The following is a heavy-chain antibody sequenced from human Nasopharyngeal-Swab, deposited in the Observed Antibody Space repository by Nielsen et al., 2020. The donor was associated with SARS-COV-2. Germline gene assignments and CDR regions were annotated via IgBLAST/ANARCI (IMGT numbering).Heavy chain of an antibody. V-gene: IGHV3-30*18. J-gene: IGHJ3*02. CDR3: AKVPGSSWVDAFDI. CDR2: ISYDGSNK. CDR1: GFIFGSYG. Sequence: GESLKISCAASGFIFGSYGMHWVRQAPGKGLEWVAVISYDGSNKYYADSLKGRFTISKDNSKNTLYLQMSSLRAEDTAVYYCAKVPGSSWVDAFDIWGQGTKVTVSS. D-gene: IGHD6-13*01.